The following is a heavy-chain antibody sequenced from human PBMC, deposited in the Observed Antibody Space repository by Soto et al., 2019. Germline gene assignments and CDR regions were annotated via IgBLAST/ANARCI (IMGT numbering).Heavy chain of an antibody. D-gene: IGHD4-17*01. CDR1: GYTFTSYY. J-gene: IGHJ6*03. CDR2: INPSGGST. Sequence: ASVKVSCKASGYTFTSYYMHWVRQAPGQGLEWMGIINPSGGSTSYAQKFQGGVTMTRDTSTSTVYMELSSLRSEDTAVYYCARDRDYGDYVPFYYYMDVWGKGTTVTVSS. CDR3: ARDRDYGDYVPFYYYMDV. V-gene: IGHV1-46*03.